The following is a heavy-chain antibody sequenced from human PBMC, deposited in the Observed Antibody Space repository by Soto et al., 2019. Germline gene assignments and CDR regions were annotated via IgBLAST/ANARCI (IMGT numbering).Heavy chain of an antibody. CDR3: ARGRYGDY. CDR1: GYTFTSYG. V-gene: IGHV1-18*01. D-gene: IGHD1-1*01. J-gene: IGHJ4*02. CDR2: ISAHNGNT. Sequence: QVHLVQSGAEVKKPGASVKVSCKASGYTFTSYGITWVRQAPGQGLEWMGWISAHNGNTDYAQKLQCRVIVTRDTSTITASMELRSLRSDDTAVYYCARGRYGDYWGQGALVTVSS.